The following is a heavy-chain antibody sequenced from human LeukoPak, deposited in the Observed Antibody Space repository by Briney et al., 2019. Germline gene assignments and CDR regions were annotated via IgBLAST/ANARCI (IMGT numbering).Heavy chain of an antibody. CDR1: GFTFSSYG. CDR3: ARGGVVVPAAMGPDFYYYYMDV. D-gene: IGHD2-2*01. V-gene: IGHV3-30*02. Sequence: GGSLRLSCAASGFTFSSYGMHWVRQAPGKGLEWVAFIRYDGSDKYYADSVKGRFTISRDNAKNSLYLQMNSLRAEDTAVYYCARGGVVVPAAMGPDFYYYYMDVWGKGTTVTVSS. J-gene: IGHJ6*03. CDR2: IRYDGSDK.